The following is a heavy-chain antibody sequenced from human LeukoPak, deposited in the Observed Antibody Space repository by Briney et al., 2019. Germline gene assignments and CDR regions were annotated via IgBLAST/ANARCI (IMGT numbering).Heavy chain of an antibody. CDR1: GGSISSSSYY. CDR2: IYYSGST. Sequence: SETLSLTCTVSGGSISSSSYYWGWIRQPPGKGLEWIGSIYYSGSTYYNPSLKSRVTISVDTSKNQFSLKLSSVTAADTAVYYCARELQWLVRPTDAFDIWGQGTMVTVSS. J-gene: IGHJ3*02. V-gene: IGHV4-39*07. CDR3: ARELQWLVRPTDAFDI. D-gene: IGHD6-19*01.